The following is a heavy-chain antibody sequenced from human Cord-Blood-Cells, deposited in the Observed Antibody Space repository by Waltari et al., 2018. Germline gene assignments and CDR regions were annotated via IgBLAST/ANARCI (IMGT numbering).Heavy chain of an antibody. CDR2: INQSGST. J-gene: IGHJ6*02. V-gene: IGHV4-34*01. Sequence: QVQLQQWGAGLLKPSETLSLTCAVYGGSFSGYYWSWIRQPPGNGLAVFGEINQSGSTNYNPSLKSRVTISVDTSKNQFSLKLSSVTAADTAVYYCARAGTGDIVVVPAAIHYYYGMDVWGQGTTVTVSS. D-gene: IGHD2-2*02. CDR1: GGSFSGYY. CDR3: ARAGTGDIVVVPAAIHYYYGMDV.